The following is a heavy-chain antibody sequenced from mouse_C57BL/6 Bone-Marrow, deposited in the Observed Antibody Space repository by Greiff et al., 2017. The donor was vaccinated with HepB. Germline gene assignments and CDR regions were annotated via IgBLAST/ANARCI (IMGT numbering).Heavy chain of an antibody. CDR1: GYTFTDYY. Sequence: EVQLQQSGPELVKPGASVKISCKASGYTFTDYYMNWVKQSHGKSLEWIGDINPNNGGTSYNQKFKGKATLTVDKSSSTAYMELRSLTSEDSAVDYCARWGLRAFDYWGQGTTLTVSS. V-gene: IGHV1-26*01. CDR2: INPNNGGT. CDR3: ARWGLRAFDY. J-gene: IGHJ2*01. D-gene: IGHD1-1*01.